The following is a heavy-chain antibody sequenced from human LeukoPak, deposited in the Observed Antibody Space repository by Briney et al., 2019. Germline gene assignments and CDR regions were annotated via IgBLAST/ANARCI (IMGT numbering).Heavy chain of an antibody. CDR3: ARGERGNYYMDV. J-gene: IGHJ6*03. D-gene: IGHD1-26*01. CDR1: GGTFSSYY. Sequence: PSETLSLTCAVYGGTFSSYYWSWIRQPPGKGLEWIGEINHSGSTNYNPSLKSRVTISVDRSKNQFSLKLSSVTAADTAVYYCARGERGNYYMDVWGKGTTVTVSS. V-gene: IGHV4-34*01. CDR2: INHSGST.